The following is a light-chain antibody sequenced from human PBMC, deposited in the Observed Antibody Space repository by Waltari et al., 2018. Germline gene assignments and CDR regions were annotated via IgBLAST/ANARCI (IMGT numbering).Light chain of an antibody. V-gene: IGLV2-11*01. CDR2: DVS. J-gene: IGLJ2*01. Sequence: QSALTQPRSVSGSPGQSVTISCPATSSDAGGYHYVSWYQQHPGKAPKLMIYDVSKRPSGVPDRFSGSKSGNTASLTISGLQAEDEADYYCCSYAGSYTLVFGGGTKLTVL. CDR3: CSYAGSYTLV. CDR1: SSDAGGYHY.